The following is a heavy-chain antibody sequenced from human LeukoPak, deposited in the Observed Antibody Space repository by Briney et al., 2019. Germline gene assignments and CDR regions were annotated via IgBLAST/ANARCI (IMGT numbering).Heavy chain of an antibody. CDR1: GFTFDDYA. J-gene: IGHJ5*02. CDR3: AKGLVSSGYYPWFDP. Sequence: GGSLRLSCAASGFTFDDYAMHWVRQAPGKGLEWVSGISWNSGSIGYADSVKGRFTISRDNAKNSLYLQMNSLRAEDTALYYCAKGLVSSGYYPWFDPWGQGTLVTVSS. D-gene: IGHD3-22*01. CDR2: ISWNSGSI. V-gene: IGHV3-9*01.